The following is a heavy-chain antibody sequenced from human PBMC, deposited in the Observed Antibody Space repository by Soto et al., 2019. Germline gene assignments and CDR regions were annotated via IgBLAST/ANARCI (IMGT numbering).Heavy chain of an antibody. V-gene: IGHV3-15*01. J-gene: IGHJ6*03. D-gene: IGHD3-10*01. CDR1: GFTFSNAW. CDR3: TTDRVSGIGDLSVYYYYMDV. Sequence: EVQLVDSGGDLIKPGGSLRLSCAASGFTFSNAWMSWVRQAPGKGLEWVGRIKTKTDGGTTDYAAPVKGRFTISRDDSKNTLYLQMNSLKTEDTAVYYCTTDRVSGIGDLSVYYYYMDVWGKGTTVTVSS. CDR2: IKTKTDGGTT.